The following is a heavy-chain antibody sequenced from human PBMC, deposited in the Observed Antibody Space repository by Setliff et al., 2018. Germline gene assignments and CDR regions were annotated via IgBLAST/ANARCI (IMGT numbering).Heavy chain of an antibody. J-gene: IGHJ6*02. D-gene: IGHD2-15*01. CDR1: GFTLSHNW. V-gene: IGHV3-74*01. Sequence: GGSLRLSCAASGFTLSHNWMNWVRQGPGKGLVWVSYINNDGSVTKYGDSVKGRFTISRDNAKNTLYLQMNSLRAEDTAVYYCARRLPYFGMDVWGQGTTVTVSS. CDR2: INNDGSVT. CDR3: ARRLPYFGMDV.